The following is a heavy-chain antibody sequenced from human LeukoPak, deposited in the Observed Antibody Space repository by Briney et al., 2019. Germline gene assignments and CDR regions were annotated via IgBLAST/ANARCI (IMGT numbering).Heavy chain of an antibody. Sequence: KPSETLSLTCTVSGGSISSYYWSWIRQPPGKGLEWIGYIYYSGSTNYNPSLKSRVTISVDTSKNQFSLQLSSVTAADTAVYYCARTTEAHSWRTRYYDYYMDVWGKGTTVTVSS. CDR1: GGSISSYY. V-gene: IGHV4-59*01. D-gene: IGHD6-13*01. J-gene: IGHJ6*03. CDR2: IYYSGST. CDR3: ARTTEAHSWRTRYYDYYMDV.